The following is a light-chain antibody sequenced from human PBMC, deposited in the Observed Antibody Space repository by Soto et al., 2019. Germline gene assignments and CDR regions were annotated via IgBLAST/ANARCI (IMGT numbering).Light chain of an antibody. Sequence: QSVLTQPPSASGTPGQRVTISCSGSDSNIGSENVNWYQQVPGTAPKLLIYANNQRPSGVPDRFSVSKSGTSASRAIGGLQSEDEADYYCAAWDDSLKGWVFGGGTKLTVL. CDR2: ANN. CDR1: DSNIGSEN. CDR3: AAWDDSLKGWV. J-gene: IGLJ3*02. V-gene: IGLV1-44*01.